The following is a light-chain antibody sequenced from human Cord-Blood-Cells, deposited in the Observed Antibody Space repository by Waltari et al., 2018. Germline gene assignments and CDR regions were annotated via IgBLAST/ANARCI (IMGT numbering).Light chain of an antibody. V-gene: IGKV1-5*01. CDR2: EAS. CDR1: QSISSW. Sequence: DIQMTQSPSTLSASVGDRVTITCRASQSISSWLAWYQQKPGKDPKLMIYEASSLESGVASRFSGSGSRTEFTLTISSLQPDDFATYYCQQYNSYSGTFGQGTKVEIK. CDR3: QQYNSYSGT. J-gene: IGKJ1*01.